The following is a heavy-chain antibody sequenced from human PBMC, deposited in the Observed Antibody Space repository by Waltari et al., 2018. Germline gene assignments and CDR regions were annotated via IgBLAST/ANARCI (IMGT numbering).Heavy chain of an antibody. CDR3: ARLGPPSSWYHWYFDL. CDR1: GYSISSGYY. CDR2: ISHSGGT. D-gene: IGHD6-13*01. Sequence: QVQLQESGPGLVKPSETLSLTCAVSGYSISSGYYWGWLRQTPGKGLEWIGSISHSGGTYYNPSLKSRVTISVDTSKNQFSLKLSSVTAADTAVYDCARLGPPSSWYHWYFDLWGRGTLVTVSS. V-gene: IGHV4-38-2*01. J-gene: IGHJ2*01.